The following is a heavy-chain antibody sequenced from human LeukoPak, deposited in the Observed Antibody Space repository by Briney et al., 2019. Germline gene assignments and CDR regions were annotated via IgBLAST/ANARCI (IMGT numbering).Heavy chain of an antibody. CDR1: GFTFSSYW. J-gene: IGHJ4*02. CDR3: ARLLVYGSGGGAFDY. CDR2: IKEDGSEK. V-gene: IGHV3-7*01. D-gene: IGHD3-10*01. Sequence: GGSLRLSCAASGFTFSSYWMSWVRQAPGKGLEWVANIKEDGSEKYYVDSVKGRFTISRDNAKNSLYLQMNSLRAEDTAVYYCARLLVYGSGGGAFDYWGQGILVTVSS.